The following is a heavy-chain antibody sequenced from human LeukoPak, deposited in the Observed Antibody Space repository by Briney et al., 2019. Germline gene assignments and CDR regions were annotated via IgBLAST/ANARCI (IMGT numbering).Heavy chain of an antibody. CDR3: ERDRCSGGSCYNDAFDI. Sequence: SVKVSCKASGYTFTGYYMHWVRQPPGQGLEWMGRIIPILGIANYAQKFQGRVTITADKSTSTAYMELSSLRSEDTAVYYCERDRCSGGSCYNDAFDIWGQGTMVTVSS. J-gene: IGHJ3*02. V-gene: IGHV1-69*04. D-gene: IGHD2-15*01. CDR1: GYTFTGYY. CDR2: IIPILGIA.